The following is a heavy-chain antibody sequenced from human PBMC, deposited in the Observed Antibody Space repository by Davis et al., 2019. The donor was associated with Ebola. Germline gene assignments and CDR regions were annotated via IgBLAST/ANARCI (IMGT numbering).Heavy chain of an antibody. CDR3: ARGDFYPPVPPGY. Sequence: ASVKVSCKASGYTFTSYDINWVRQATGQGLEWMGWMNPNSGNTGYAQKFQGRVTMTRNTSISTAYMELRSLRSDDTAVYYCARGDFYPPVPPGYWGQGTLVTVSS. J-gene: IGHJ4*02. V-gene: IGHV1-8*01. CDR1: GYTFTSYD. CDR2: MNPNSGNT. D-gene: IGHD3-3*01.